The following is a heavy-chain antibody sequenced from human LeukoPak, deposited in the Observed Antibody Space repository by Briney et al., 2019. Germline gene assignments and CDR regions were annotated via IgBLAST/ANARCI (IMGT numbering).Heavy chain of an antibody. V-gene: IGHV3-30-3*01. J-gene: IGHJ4*02. CDR1: GFTFSSYA. Sequence: GRSLRLSCAASGFTFSSYAMHWVRQAPGKGLEWVAVISYDGSNKYYADSVKGRFTISRDNSKNTLYLQMNSLRAEDTAVYYCARDTIAVAGTGVDYWGRGTLVTVSS. CDR3: ARDTIAVAGTGVDY. CDR2: ISYDGSNK. D-gene: IGHD6-19*01.